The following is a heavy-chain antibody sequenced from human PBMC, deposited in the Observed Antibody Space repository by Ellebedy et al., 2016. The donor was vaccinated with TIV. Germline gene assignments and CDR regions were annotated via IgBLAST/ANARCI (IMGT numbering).Heavy chain of an antibody. CDR1: GFTFSSYA. CDR2: ISGSGGST. CDR3: ARVGATQWEYYFDY. D-gene: IGHD1-26*01. Sequence: GGSLRLSXAASGFTFSSYAMHWVRQAPGKGLEWVSAISGSGGSTYYADSVKGRFTISRDNSKNTLYLQMNSLRAEDTALYHCARVGATQWEYYFDYWGQGTLVTVSS. V-gene: IGHV3-23*01. J-gene: IGHJ4*02.